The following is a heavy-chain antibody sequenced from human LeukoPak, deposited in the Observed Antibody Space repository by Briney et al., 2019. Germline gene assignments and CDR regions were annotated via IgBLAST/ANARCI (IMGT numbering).Heavy chain of an antibody. CDR3: ARDLIAAAHFDY. Sequence: PSETLSLTCAVYGGSFSGYYWSWIRQPPGKGLEWIGEINHSGSTYYNPSLKSRVTISVDTSKYQFSLKLSSVTAADTAVYYCARDLIAAAHFDYWGQGTLVTVSS. J-gene: IGHJ4*02. CDR2: INHSGST. V-gene: IGHV4-34*01. D-gene: IGHD6-13*01. CDR1: GGSFSGYY.